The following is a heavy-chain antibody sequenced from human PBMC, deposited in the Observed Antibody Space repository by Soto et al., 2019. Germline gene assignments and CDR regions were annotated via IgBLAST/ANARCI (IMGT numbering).Heavy chain of an antibody. CDR2: ISSSGTGI. CDR3: ERAYSDAFDI. Sequence: QMQLVESGGGLVKPGGSLRLSCAASGFTFSDYYMTWIRQAPGKGLEWVSYISSSGTGIYYPDSVKGRFTISRDNAKKSLYLQMSSLRAEDTAVYFCERAYSDAFDIWGQGTLVTVSS. CDR1: GFTFSDYY. D-gene: IGHD2-15*01. V-gene: IGHV3-11*01. J-gene: IGHJ3*02.